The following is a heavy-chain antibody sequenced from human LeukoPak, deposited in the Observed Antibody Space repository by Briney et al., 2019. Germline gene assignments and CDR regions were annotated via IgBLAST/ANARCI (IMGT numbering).Heavy chain of an antibody. CDR2: ISGSGGNT. CDR3: AKDPRRYSRTGGYFDY. V-gene: IGHV3-23*01. D-gene: IGHD6-13*01. Sequence: GGSLRLSCAASGFTFDDYGMSWVRQAPGKGLEWVSGISGSGGNTYYADSVKGRFTVSRDNSKNTLYLQMISLRTEDTAVYYCAKDPRRYSRTGGYFDYWGQGTLVTVSS. J-gene: IGHJ4*02. CDR1: GFTFDDYG.